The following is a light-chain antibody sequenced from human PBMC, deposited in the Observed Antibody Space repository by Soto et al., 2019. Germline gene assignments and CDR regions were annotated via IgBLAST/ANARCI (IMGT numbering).Light chain of an antibody. CDR3: QQYGGSPFT. CDR1: QSVSSTL. CDR2: GVS. Sequence: EIVLTQSPVALSLSPGERATLSCRASQSVSSTLLTWYQQKPGQAPRLLIYGVSSRATGIPDRFSGTGSGTDFALTISRLETDDSAVYYCQQYGGSPFTFGPGTKVDIK. V-gene: IGKV3-20*01. J-gene: IGKJ3*01.